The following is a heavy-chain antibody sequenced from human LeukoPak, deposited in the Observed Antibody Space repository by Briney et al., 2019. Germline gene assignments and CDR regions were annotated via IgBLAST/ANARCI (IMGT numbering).Heavy chain of an antibody. Sequence: PGGSLRLSCAASGFIFSSHGMSWVRQAPGKGLEWVSAISGSGGTTLYADSVKGRFTISRDNSKHTLYLQMNSLRVEDTAVYYCARGMTGNFDYWGQGTLVTVSS. CDR3: ARGMTGNFDY. J-gene: IGHJ4*02. D-gene: IGHD3-9*01. CDR1: GFIFSSHG. CDR2: ISGSGGTT. V-gene: IGHV3-23*01.